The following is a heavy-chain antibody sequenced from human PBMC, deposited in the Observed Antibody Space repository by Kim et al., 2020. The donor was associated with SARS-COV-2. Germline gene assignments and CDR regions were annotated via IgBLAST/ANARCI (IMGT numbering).Heavy chain of an antibody. CDR2: ISGSGGST. D-gene: IGHD6-13*01. CDR3: AKDLVGYVIWQQLGNFDY. V-gene: IGHV3-23*01. Sequence: GGSLRLSCAASGFTFSSYAMSWVRQAPGKGLEWVSAISGSGGSTYYADSVKGRFTISRDNSKNTLYLQMNSLRAEDTAVYYCAKDLVGYVIWQQLGNFDYWGQGTLVTVSS. CDR1: GFTFSSYA. J-gene: IGHJ4*02.